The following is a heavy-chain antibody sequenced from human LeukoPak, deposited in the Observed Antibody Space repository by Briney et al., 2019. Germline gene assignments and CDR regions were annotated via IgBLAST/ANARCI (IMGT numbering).Heavy chain of an antibody. J-gene: IGHJ6*02. CDR1: GGSFGGYY. Sequence: SETLSLTCAVYGGSFGGYYWSWIRQPPGKGLEWIGEINHSGSTNYNPSLKSRVTISVDTSKNQFSLKLSSVTAADTAVYYCATSSAAGTYYYGMDVWGQGTTVTVSS. V-gene: IGHV4-34*01. D-gene: IGHD6-13*01. CDR2: INHSGST. CDR3: ATSSAAGTYYYGMDV.